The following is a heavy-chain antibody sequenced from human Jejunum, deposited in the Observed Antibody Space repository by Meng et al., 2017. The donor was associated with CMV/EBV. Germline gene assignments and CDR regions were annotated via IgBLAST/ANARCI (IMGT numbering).Heavy chain of an antibody. CDR1: GEIFNNYG. V-gene: IGHV1-69*12. CDR3: VRPLVWN. J-gene: IGHJ1*01. D-gene: IGHD2-8*01. CDR2: IVPIFSTT. Sequence: QVPLVQSWDELKKPGSSVKVSCKASGEIFNNYGFTWVRQAPGQGLEWMGGIVPIFSTTNYAQKFQGRVTITADESTSTAYMELSSLTSEDTAVYYCVRPLVWNWGQGTLVTVSS.